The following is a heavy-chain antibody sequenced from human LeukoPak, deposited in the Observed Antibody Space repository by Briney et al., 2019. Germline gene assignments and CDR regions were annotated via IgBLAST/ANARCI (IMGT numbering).Heavy chain of an antibody. J-gene: IGHJ5*02. CDR3: ARHAGGYYDSSNWFDP. V-gene: IGHV4-39*01. CDR2: IYYSGST. Sequence: SETLSLTCTVSGGSISSRSYYWGWIRQPPGKGLEWIGSIYYSGSTYYNPSLKSRVTISVDTSKNQFSLELSSVTAADTAVYYCARHAGGYYDSSNWFDPWGQGTLVTVSS. CDR1: GGSISSRSYY. D-gene: IGHD3-22*01.